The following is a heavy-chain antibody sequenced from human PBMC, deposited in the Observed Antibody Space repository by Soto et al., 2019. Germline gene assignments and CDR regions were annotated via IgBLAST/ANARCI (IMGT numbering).Heavy chain of an antibody. CDR2: IYYSGST. J-gene: IGHJ4*02. CDR1: GGSVSSGSYY. D-gene: IGHD1-26*01. Sequence: KPSETLSLTCTVSGGSVSSGSYYWSWIRQPPGKGLEWIGYIYYSGSTNYNPSLKSRVTISVDTSKNQFSLKLSSVTAADTAVYYCARATMLSVGEVYYFDYWGQGTLVTVSS. CDR3: ARATMLSVGEVYYFDY. V-gene: IGHV4-61*01.